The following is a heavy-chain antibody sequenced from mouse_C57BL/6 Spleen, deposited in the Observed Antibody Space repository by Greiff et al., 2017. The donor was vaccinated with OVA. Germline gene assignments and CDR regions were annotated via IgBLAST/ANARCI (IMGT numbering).Heavy chain of an antibody. J-gene: IGHJ1*03. Sequence: EVQGVESGGGLVQPGGSLSLSCAASGFTFTDYYMSWVRQPPGKALEWLGFIRNKANGYTTEYSASVKGRFTISRDNSQSILYLQMNALRAEDSATYYCARYYDGYYVYFDVWGTGTTVTVSS. CDR3: ARYYDGYYVYFDV. D-gene: IGHD2-3*01. CDR1: GFTFTDYY. V-gene: IGHV7-3*01. CDR2: IRNKANGYTT.